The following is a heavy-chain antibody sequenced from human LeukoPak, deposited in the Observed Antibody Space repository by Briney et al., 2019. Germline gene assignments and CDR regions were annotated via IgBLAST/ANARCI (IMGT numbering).Heavy chain of an antibody. CDR2: IYYSGST. J-gene: IGHJ4*02. Sequence: SETLSLTCTVCGGSISSSSYYWGWIRPPPGKGLAWIGSIYYSGSTYYNPSLKIRVTISVGTSKNQFSLKLSSVTAADTAVYYCAREIITMIVYAYWGQGTLVTVSS. CDR3: AREIITMIVYAY. D-gene: IGHD3-22*01. V-gene: IGHV4-39*02. CDR1: GGSISSSSYY.